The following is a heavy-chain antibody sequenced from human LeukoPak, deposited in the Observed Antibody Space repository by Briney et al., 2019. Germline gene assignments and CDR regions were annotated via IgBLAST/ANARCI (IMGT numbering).Heavy chain of an antibody. CDR3: ARSQSSTLIDY. J-gene: IGHJ4*02. D-gene: IGHD6-13*01. Sequence: PGGSLRLSCAASGFSFSAYGVHWVRQAPGKGLEWVAVIWYDGSSKDYADSVKGRFTFSRDNSKNTLYLQMNSLTVEDTAVYYCARSQSSTLIDYGGQGPLVTVSS. CDR1: GFSFSAYG. CDR2: IWYDGSSK. V-gene: IGHV3-33*01.